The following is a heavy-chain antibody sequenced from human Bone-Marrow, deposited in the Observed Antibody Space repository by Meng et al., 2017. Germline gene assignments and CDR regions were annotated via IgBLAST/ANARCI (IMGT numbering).Heavy chain of an antibody. CDR3: ARDRGYDSSGFINSFDY. CDR2: ISYSGNT. Sequence: STVAGGSTSGYYWSWIRQPPGKGLEWIGYISYSGNTNYNPSLKSRVAISVDTSKNQFSLKLSSVTAADTAVYYCARDRGYDSSGFINSFDYWGQGTLVTVSS. V-gene: IGHV4-59*01. CDR1: GGSTSGYY. D-gene: IGHD3-22*01. J-gene: IGHJ4*02.